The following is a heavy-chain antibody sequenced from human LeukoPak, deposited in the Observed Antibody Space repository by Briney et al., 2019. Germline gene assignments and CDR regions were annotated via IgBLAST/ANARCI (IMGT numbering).Heavy chain of an antibody. CDR3: ARLNYYDSSRFFDY. V-gene: IGHV4-59*08. CDR1: GGSISSYY. D-gene: IGHD3-22*01. Sequence: SETLSLTCTVSGGSISSYYWSWIRQPPGKGLEWMGYIYYSGSTNYNPSLRSRVTISVDTSKNQFSPKLSSVTAADTAVYYCARLNYYDSSRFFDYWGQGTLVTVSS. CDR2: IYYSGST. J-gene: IGHJ4*02.